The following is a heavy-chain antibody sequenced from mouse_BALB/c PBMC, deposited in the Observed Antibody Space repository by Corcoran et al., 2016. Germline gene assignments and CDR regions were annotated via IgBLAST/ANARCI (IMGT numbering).Heavy chain of an antibody. Sequence: QVQLQQSGAELMKPGASVKISCKATGYTFRSYWIEWVKPRPGHGLEWIGEILPGSGSTNYNEKFKGKAPFTADTSSNTAYMQLSSLTSEDSAFYYCARFYYGSSYAMYYWGQGTSVTVSS. CDR3: ARFYYGSSYAMYY. CDR2: ILPGSGST. CDR1: GYTFRSYW. J-gene: IGHJ4*01. D-gene: IGHD1-1*01. V-gene: IGHV1-9*01.